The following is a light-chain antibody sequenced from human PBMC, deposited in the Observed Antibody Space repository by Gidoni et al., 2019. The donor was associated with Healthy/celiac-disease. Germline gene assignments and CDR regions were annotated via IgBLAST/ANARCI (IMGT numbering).Light chain of an antibody. Sequence: DIQMTPAPSSLSASVGDRVTITCRASQSISSYLNWYQQKPGKAPKLLIYAASSLQSGVPAKFSGSGSGTDFTLTISSLQPGDFSTYYCQRSYSTPLTFGGGTKVEIK. CDR1: QSISSY. CDR2: AAS. V-gene: IGKV1-39*01. CDR3: QRSYSTPLT. J-gene: IGKJ4*01.